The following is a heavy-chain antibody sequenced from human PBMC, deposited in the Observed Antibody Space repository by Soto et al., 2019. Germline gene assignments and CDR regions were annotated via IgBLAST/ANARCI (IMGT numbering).Heavy chain of an antibody. J-gene: IGHJ5*02. CDR2: IYYSGST. Sequence: QLQLQESGPGLVKPSETLSLTCTVSGGSISSSSYYWGWIRQPPGKGLEWIGSIYYSGSTYYNPSLKSRVTISVDTSKNQFSLKLSSVTAADTAVYYCARPFYTPPTVTTDGYWFDPWGQGTLVTVSS. D-gene: IGHD4-4*01. V-gene: IGHV4-39*01. CDR3: ARPFYTPPTVTTDGYWFDP. CDR1: GGSISSSSYY.